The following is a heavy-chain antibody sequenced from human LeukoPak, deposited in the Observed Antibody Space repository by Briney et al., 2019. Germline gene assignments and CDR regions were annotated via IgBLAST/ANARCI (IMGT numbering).Heavy chain of an antibody. J-gene: IGHJ3*02. D-gene: IGHD1-26*01. CDR3: ARDPGSYGFDAFDI. CDR1: GFTLSSYA. Sequence: GSLRLSCAASGFTLSSYAMSWVRQAPGKGLEWIGSIYYSGSTYYNPSLKSRVTISVDTSKNQFSLKLSSVTAADTAVYYCARDPGSYGFDAFDIWGQGTMVTVSS. CDR2: IYYSGST. V-gene: IGHV4-39*07.